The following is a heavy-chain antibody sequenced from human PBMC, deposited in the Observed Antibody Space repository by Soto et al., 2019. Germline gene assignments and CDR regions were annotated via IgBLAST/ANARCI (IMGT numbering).Heavy chain of an antibody. V-gene: IGHV3-23*01. J-gene: IGHJ4*02. D-gene: IGHD3-16*02. CDR3: AKSEYVWGSYRHTYYFDY. CDR2: ISGSGGST. CDR1: GFTFSSYA. Sequence: GGSLSLSCAASGFTFSSYAMSWVHQAPGKGLEWVSAISGSGGSTYYADSVKGRFTISRDNSKNTLYLQMNSLRAEDTAVYYCAKSEYVWGSYRHTYYFDYWGQGTLVTVSS.